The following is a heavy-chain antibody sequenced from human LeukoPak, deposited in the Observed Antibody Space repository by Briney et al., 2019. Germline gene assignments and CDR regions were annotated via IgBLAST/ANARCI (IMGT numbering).Heavy chain of an antibody. V-gene: IGHV4-34*01. Sequence: SETPSLTCAVYGGSFSGYYWSWIRQPPGKGLEWIGEINHSGSTNYNPSLKSRVTISVDTSKNQFSLKLSSVTAADTAVYYCARFQMGMDVWGQGTTVTVSS. CDR3: ARFQMGMDV. CDR1: GGSFSGYY. J-gene: IGHJ6*02. CDR2: INHSGST.